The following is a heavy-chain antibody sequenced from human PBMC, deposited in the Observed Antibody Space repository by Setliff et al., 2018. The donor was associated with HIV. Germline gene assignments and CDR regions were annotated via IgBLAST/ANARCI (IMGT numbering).Heavy chain of an antibody. D-gene: IGHD2-8*02. CDR2: VNHGGNI. Sequence: SETLSLTCAVYYSGSFNNYFWSWIRQSPERGLEWLGEVNHGGNINYNPSPQSRVTVSVDTSKIHFSLKVTSVTVADTAVYYCATRRGDSWSFDFWGQGTPVTVSS. CDR3: ATRRGDSWSFDF. J-gene: IGHJ4*02. CDR1: SGSFNNYF. V-gene: IGHV4-34*01.